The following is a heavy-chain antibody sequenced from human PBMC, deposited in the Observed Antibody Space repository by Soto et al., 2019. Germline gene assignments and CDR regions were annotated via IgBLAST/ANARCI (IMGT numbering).Heavy chain of an antibody. D-gene: IGHD1-26*01. CDR3: ARGIGGSYYWFDP. J-gene: IGHJ5*02. V-gene: IGHV4-38-2*01. CDR1: GYSISSGYY. CDR2: IYHSGST. Sequence: PSETLSLTCAVSGYSISSGYYWGWIRQPPGKGLEWIGSIYHSGSTYYNPSLKSRVTISVDTSKNQFSLKLSSVTAADTAVYYCARGIGGSYYWFDPWGQGTLVTVS.